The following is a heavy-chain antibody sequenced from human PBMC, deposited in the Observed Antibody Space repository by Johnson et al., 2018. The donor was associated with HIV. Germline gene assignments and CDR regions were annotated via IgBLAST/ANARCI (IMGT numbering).Heavy chain of an antibody. CDR1: GFTFRDYD. J-gene: IGHJ3*02. CDR3: AREWGGKWNMAFDI. D-gene: IGHD2/OR15-2a*01. CDR2: ISSTSSTI. V-gene: IGHV3-11*04. Sequence: QVQLVESGGGLVQPGRSLRLSCAASGFTFRDYDMSWNRQAPGKGLEWISYISSTSSTIDYVDSVKGRFTVSRDNAKNSLYLQMNSLRAEDTAVYYCAREWGGKWNMAFDIWGQGTMVTVSS.